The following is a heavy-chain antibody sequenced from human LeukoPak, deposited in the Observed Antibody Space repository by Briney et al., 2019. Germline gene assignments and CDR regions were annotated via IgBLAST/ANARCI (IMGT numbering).Heavy chain of an antibody. CDR3: ARFPSTYYYASSGSVDY. Sequence: ASVKVSCKASGYTFTSYDINWVRQATGQGLEWMGWMNPNSGNTGYAQKFQGRVTMTRNTSISTAYMELSSLRSEDTAVYYCARFPSTYYYASSGSVDYWGQGTLVTVSS. D-gene: IGHD3-22*01. CDR2: MNPNSGNT. CDR1: GYTFTSYD. J-gene: IGHJ4*02. V-gene: IGHV1-8*01.